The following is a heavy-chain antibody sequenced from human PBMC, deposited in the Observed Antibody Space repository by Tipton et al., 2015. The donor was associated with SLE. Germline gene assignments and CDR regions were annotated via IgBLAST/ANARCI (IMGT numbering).Heavy chain of an antibody. CDR3: ASQPYDLRWRFGGNWFDP. CDR2: IYYSGST. D-gene: IGHD4-23*01. J-gene: IGHJ5*02. CDR1: GGSISSSSYY. V-gene: IGHV4-39*01. Sequence: TLSLTCTVSGGSISSSSYYWGWIRQPPGKGLEWIGSIYYSGSTYYNPSLKSRVTISVDTSKNQFSLKLTSVTAADTAVYYCASQPYDLRWRFGGNWFDPWGQGTLVTVSS.